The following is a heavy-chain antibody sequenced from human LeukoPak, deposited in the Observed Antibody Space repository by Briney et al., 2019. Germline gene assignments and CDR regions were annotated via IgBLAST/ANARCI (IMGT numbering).Heavy chain of an antibody. D-gene: IGHD3-10*01. V-gene: IGHV1-8*01. CDR2: MNPNSGNT. J-gene: IGHJ4*02. CDR1: GYTFTSYD. Sequence: ASVKVSCKASGYTFTSYDINWVRQATGQGLEWMGWMNPNSGNTGCAQKFQGRVTMTRNTSISTAYMELSSLRSEDTAVYYCARGETWFGELSYDYWGQGTLVTVSS. CDR3: ARGETWFGELSYDY.